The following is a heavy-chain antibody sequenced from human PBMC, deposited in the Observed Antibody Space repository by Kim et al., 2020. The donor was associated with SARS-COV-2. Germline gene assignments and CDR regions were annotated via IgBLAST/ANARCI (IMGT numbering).Heavy chain of an antibody. V-gene: IGHV3-53*01. J-gene: IGHJ4*02. CDR3: ARVGRNFGG. D-gene: IGHD2-15*01. Sequence: GRTYDADSGKGRITISRDNSKNTLYLQMNSLRAEDTAVYYCARVGRNFGGWGQGTLVTVSS. CDR2: GRT.